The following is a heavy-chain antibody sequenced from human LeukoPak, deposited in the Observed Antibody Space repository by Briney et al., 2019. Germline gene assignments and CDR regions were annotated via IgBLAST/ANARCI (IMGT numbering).Heavy chain of an antibody. Sequence: ASVKVSCKASGYTFTDYDINWVRQATGQGLEWMGWMNPNSGNTGYAQKFQGRVTITRYTSISTAYMELSSLRSEDTAVYYCARNVAGTGDFDYSGQGTLVTVSS. CDR1: GYTFTDYD. J-gene: IGHJ4*02. V-gene: IGHV1-8*03. CDR2: MNPNSGNT. CDR3: ARNVAGTGDFDY. D-gene: IGHD6-19*01.